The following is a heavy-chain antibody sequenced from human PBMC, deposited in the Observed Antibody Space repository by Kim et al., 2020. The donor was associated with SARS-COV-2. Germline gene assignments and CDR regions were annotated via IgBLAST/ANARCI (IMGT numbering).Heavy chain of an antibody. CDR2: ISGSSSYI. J-gene: IGHJ4*02. CDR3: ARDSLGTVTNLPDY. V-gene: IGHV3-21*01. D-gene: IGHD4-17*01. CDR1: GFTFSSYN. Sequence: GGSLRLSCAASGFTFSSYNMNWVRQAPGKGLEWVSYISGSSSYIYYADSVKGRFTISRHNAKNSLYLQMNSLRAEDTAVYYCARDSLGTVTNLPDYWCQGTLVTVSS.